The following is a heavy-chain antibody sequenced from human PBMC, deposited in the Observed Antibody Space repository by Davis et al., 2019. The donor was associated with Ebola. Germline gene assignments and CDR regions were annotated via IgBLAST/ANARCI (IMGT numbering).Heavy chain of an antibody. CDR1: GFTFRSHD. CDR2: ISGSGAST. D-gene: IGHD1-26*01. V-gene: IGHV3-23*01. J-gene: IGHJ5*02. CDR3: AKEGPGWELLVPWFDP. Sequence: GESLKISCAASGFTFRSHDMSWVRQAPGKGLEWVSTISGSGASTYYADSVKGRFTISRDNSKSTLYLQMNTLRAEDTAVYYCAKEGPGWELLVPWFDPWGQGTLVTVSS.